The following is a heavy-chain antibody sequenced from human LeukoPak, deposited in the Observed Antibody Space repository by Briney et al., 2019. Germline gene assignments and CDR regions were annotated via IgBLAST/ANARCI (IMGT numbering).Heavy chain of an antibody. CDR2: INHSGST. Sequence: PSETLSLTCAVYGGSFSGYYWSWIRQPPGKGLEWIGEINHSGSTNYNPSLKSRVTISVDTSKNQFSLKLSSVTAADTAVYYCARGPAVALSAWYFDLWGRGTLVTVSS. CDR3: ARGPAVALSAWYFDL. CDR1: GGSFSGYY. J-gene: IGHJ2*01. D-gene: IGHD6-19*01. V-gene: IGHV4-34*01.